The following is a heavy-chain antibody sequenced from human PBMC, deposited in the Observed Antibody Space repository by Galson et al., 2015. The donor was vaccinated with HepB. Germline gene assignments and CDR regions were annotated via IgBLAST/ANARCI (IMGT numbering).Heavy chain of an antibody. CDR1: GFILNSYA. CDR2: ISGSGGST. D-gene: IGHD3-16*02. CDR3: ATHGGVIVPYYFDY. Sequence: SLRLPRPVSGFILNSYAKSWVPQAPGKGLEWFAAISGSGGSTYYADAVKGRFTISRDNSKNTLYLQMNSLRAEDTAVYYCATHGGVIVPYYFDYWGQGTLVTVSS. J-gene: IGHJ4*02. V-gene: IGHV3-23*01.